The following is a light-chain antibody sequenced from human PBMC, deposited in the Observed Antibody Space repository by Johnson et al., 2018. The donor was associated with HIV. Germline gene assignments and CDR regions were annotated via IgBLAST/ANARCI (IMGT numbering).Light chain of an antibody. CDR3: GTWESRMSTGGV. Sequence: QSVLTQPPSVSAAPGQKVTISCSGSSSTIGNNFVSWYQVLPGTAPKLLIYKDNERPSGIPDRFSGSKSGTSATLGITGLQPGDEADYYCGTWESRMSTGGVFGTGTKFTVL. V-gene: IGLV1-51*02. J-gene: IGLJ1*01. CDR1: SSTIGNNF. CDR2: KDN.